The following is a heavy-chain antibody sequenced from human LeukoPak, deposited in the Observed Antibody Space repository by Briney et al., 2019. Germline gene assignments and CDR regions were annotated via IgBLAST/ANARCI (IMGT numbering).Heavy chain of an antibody. Sequence: ASVQVSCKASGGTFSSYAISWVRQAPGQGLEWMGGIIPIFGTANYAQKFQGRVTITADESTSTAYMELSSLRSEDTAVYYCARVDPSGYYMDVWGKGTTVTVSS. CDR1: GGTFSSYA. CDR2: IIPIFGTA. D-gene: IGHD1-14*01. J-gene: IGHJ6*03. CDR3: ARVDPSGYYMDV. V-gene: IGHV1-69*13.